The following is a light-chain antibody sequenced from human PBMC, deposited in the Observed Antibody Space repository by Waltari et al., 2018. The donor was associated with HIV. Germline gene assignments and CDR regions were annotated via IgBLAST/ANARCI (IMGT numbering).Light chain of an antibody. CDR3: AAWNGSLNGVV. CDR1: SSNLGNNA. V-gene: IGLV1-36*01. CDR2: YDD. J-gene: IGLJ2*01. Sequence: QSVLTQPPSVSEAPRQRVTISCSGCSSNLGNNAVNWYQQLPGKPPLLLIDYDDLLACGLSDRFCGSKAGTPTSLAIRGLQSEEESDYYWAAWNGSLNGVVFGGGTKLTVL.